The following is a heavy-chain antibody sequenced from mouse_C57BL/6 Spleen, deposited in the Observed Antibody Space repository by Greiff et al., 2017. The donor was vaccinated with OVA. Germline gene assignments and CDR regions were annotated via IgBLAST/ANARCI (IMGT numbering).Heavy chain of an antibody. CDR3: ARDSSHYDYDGSFAY. CDR2: ISYSGST. CDR1: GYSITSGYD. Sequence: EVKVEESGPGMVKPSQSLSLTCTVTGYSITSGYDWHWIRHFPGNKLEWMGYISYSGSTNYNPSLKSRISITHDTSKNHFFLKLNSVTTEDTATYYCARDSSHYDYDGSFAYWGQGTLVTVSA. J-gene: IGHJ3*01. V-gene: IGHV3-1*01. D-gene: IGHD2-4*01.